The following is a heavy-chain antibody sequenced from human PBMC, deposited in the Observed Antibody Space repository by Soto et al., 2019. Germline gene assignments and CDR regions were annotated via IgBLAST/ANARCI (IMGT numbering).Heavy chain of an antibody. CDR2: VSYDGNHK. J-gene: IGHJ6*02. Sequence: QVQLVESGGGVIQPGTSLSLSCGSSGFTFRSFGMYWVRQAPGKGLEWVAVVSYDGNHKYYADSVKGRFTVSRDKAKXXXXXXXXXXXXXXXXXXXXXKXXXXXXXLNYGMDVWGQGTTVTVSS. CDR3: XKXXXXXXXLNYGMDV. V-gene: IGHV3-30*03. CDR1: GFTFRSFG.